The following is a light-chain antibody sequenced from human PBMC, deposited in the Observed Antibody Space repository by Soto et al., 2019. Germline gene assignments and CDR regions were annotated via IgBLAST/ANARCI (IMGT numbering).Light chain of an antibody. J-gene: IGKJ4*01. CDR2: TAS. V-gene: IGKV1-12*01. CDR1: QGISSL. Sequence: DIQMTQSPCSLSASVGDRGTITCRASQGISSLLAWYQQKPGKAPNLLIHTASSLQSGVPSRFSGSGSGTDFTLTISSLQPEDFATYYCHQANSFPLTFGGGTKVEIK. CDR3: HQANSFPLT.